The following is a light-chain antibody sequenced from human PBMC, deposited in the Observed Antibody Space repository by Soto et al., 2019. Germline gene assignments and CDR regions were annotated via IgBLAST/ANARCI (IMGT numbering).Light chain of an antibody. J-gene: IGKJ2*01. CDR2: GAS. V-gene: IGKV3-20*01. CDR1: QSVRSRF. Sequence: EIVLTQSPGTLSLSPGERATLSCRASQSVRSRFLAWYQQKHGQAPRLLMYGASSRATGIPDRFSGTGSGTDFTLTISRLEPEDFAVYYCQQYGSSPYTFGLGTKLEIK. CDR3: QQYGSSPYT.